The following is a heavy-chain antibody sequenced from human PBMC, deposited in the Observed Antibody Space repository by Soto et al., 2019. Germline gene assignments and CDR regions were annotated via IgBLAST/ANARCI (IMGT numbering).Heavy chain of an antibody. CDR2: IIPIFGTA. Sequence: SVKVSCKASGGTFSSYAISWVRQAPGQGLEWMGGIIPIFGTANYAQKFQGRVTITADESTSTAYMELSSLRSEDTAVYYCARAYTVTTFFFYGMDVWGQGTTVTVSS. V-gene: IGHV1-69*13. CDR1: GGTFSSYA. J-gene: IGHJ6*02. D-gene: IGHD4-17*01. CDR3: ARAYTVTTFFFYGMDV.